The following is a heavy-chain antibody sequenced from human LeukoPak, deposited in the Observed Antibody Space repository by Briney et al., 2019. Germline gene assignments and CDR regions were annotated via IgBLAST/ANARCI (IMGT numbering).Heavy chain of an antibody. CDR3: ARDGVDYYDSSGYPNWFDP. J-gene: IGHJ5*02. V-gene: IGHV1-69*04. CDR1: GYTFTGYY. Sequence: SVKVSCKASGYTFTGYYMHWVRQAPGQGLEWMGRIIPILGIANYAQKFQGRVTITADKSTSTAYMELSSLRSEDTAVYYCARDGVDYYDSSGYPNWFDPWGQGTLVTVSS. D-gene: IGHD3-22*01. CDR2: IIPILGIA.